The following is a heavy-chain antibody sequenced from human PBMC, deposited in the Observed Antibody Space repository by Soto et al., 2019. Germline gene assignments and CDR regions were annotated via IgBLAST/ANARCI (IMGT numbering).Heavy chain of an antibody. J-gene: IGHJ5*02. V-gene: IGHV4-39*01. CDR2: IYYSGST. CDR3: ARQPRRAATVTSVINWFDP. Sequence: QLQLQESGPGLVKPSETLSLTCNVSGGSISSSSSYWGWIRQPPGKGLEWIGYIYYSGSTNYNPSPKRRFTISVDTSKNQFSLKRNSATAADTAVYYCARQPRRAATVTSVINWFDPWGQGALVTVSS. D-gene: IGHD4-17*01. CDR1: GGSISSSSSY.